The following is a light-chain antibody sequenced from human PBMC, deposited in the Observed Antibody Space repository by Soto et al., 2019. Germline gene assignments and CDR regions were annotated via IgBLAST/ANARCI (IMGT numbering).Light chain of an antibody. CDR1: QSLLHITGETF. J-gene: IGKJ5*01. CDR2: EVS. V-gene: IGKV2D-29*02. CDR3: MQSTQLPPT. Sequence: DVVMTQTPLSLSVAPGQPASISCKSSQSLLHITGETFLFWYLQKPGQSPQLLIYEVSTRVSGVPDRFRGSGSGTDFTLEISRVETDDVGSYYCMQSTQLPPTFGQGTRLGIE.